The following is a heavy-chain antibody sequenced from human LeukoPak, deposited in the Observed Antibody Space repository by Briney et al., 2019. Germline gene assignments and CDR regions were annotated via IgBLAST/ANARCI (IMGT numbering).Heavy chain of an antibody. J-gene: IGHJ3*02. Sequence: ASVKVSCKASGGTFSSYAISWVRQAPGQGLEWMGGIIPIFGTANYAQKFQGRVTITADESTSTAYMELSSLRSEDTAVCYCARDREPNSGYPPHDAFGIWGQGTMVTVSS. CDR3: ARDREPNSGYPPHDAFGI. V-gene: IGHV1-69*13. CDR1: GGTFSSYA. CDR2: IIPIFGTA. D-gene: IGHD3-22*01.